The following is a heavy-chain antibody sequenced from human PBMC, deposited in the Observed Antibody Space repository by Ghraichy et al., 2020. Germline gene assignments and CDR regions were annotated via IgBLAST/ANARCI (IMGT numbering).Heavy chain of an antibody. J-gene: IGHJ5*02. D-gene: IGHD1-26*01. Sequence: GGSLRLSCAASGFTFSSYSMNWVRQAPGKGLEWVSYISSSSSTIYYADSVKGRFTISRDNAKNSLYLQMNSLRAEDTAVYYCARDYPQWEPFLVNWFDPWGQGTLVTVSS. V-gene: IGHV3-48*04. CDR2: ISSSSSTI. CDR3: ARDYPQWEPFLVNWFDP. CDR1: GFTFSSYS.